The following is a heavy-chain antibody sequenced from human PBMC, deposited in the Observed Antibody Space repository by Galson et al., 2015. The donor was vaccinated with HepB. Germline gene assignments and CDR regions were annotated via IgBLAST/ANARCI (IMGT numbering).Heavy chain of an antibody. CDR1: GGSFSDYY. D-gene: IGHD3-22*01. CDR2: INHSGRI. Sequence: LSLTCAVYGGSFSDYYWSWIRQPRGKGLEWIGEINHSGRINYNPSLKSRVAMSVDTSKNQFSLKLSSVTAADTAMYYCARGQNEFNTIAVVITGISFSFDPWGQGTLVTVSS. J-gene: IGHJ5*02. CDR3: ARGQNEFNTIAVVITGISFSFDP. V-gene: IGHV4-34*01.